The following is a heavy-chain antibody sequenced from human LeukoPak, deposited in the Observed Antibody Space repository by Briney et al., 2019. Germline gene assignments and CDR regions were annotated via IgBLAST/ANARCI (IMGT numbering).Heavy chain of an antibody. CDR3: ARDPLWESNGLVRTSPYFDY. CDR1: GFTFSSYW. Sequence: GGSLRLSCAASGFTFSSYWMSWVRQAPGKGLEWVANIKQDGSEKYYVDSVKGRFTISRDNAKNSLYLQMNSLRAEDTAVYYCARDPLWESNGLVRTSPYFDYWGQGTLVTVSS. CDR2: IKQDGSEK. J-gene: IGHJ4*02. V-gene: IGHV3-7*01. D-gene: IGHD6-6*01.